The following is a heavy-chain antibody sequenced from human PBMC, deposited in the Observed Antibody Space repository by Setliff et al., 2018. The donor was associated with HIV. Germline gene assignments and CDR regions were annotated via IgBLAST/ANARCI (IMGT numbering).Heavy chain of an antibody. CDR2: ISASATYI. CDR1: GLTFSNYS. V-gene: IGHV3-21*01. Sequence: PGGSLRRSCAASGLTFSNYSMNWVRQTPGKGLEWVSSISASATYIYYADSVKGRFTISRDNSKNTLYLQMNSLRAEDTAVYYCARPNYYDSSGSFDYLGQGTLVTVSS. J-gene: IGHJ4*02. CDR3: ARPNYYDSSGSFDY. D-gene: IGHD3-22*01.